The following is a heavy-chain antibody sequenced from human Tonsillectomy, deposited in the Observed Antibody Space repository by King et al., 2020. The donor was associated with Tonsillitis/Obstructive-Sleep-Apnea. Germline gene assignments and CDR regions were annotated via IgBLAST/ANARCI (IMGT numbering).Heavy chain of an antibody. CDR1: GYTFTSYG. Sequence: QLVQSGAEVKKPGASVKVSCKASGYTFTSYGISWVRQAPGQGLEWMGWISAYTAYTNYAQNLQGRLTMTTDTSTRTAYRDLRSLGSDDTAVYYCARDRGVVGATPPFDYWGQGTLVTVSS. CDR2: ISAYTAYT. J-gene: IGHJ4*02. V-gene: IGHV1-18*01. D-gene: IGHD1-26*01. CDR3: ARDRGVVGATPPFDY.